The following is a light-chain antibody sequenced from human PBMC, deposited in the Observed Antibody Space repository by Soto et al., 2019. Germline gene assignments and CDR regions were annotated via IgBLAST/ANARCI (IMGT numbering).Light chain of an antibody. J-gene: IGKJ2*02. CDR3: QQFDSGPCT. CDR1: QDITNY. CDR2: DTS. Sequence: IQMTQSPSSLSASVGDRVTITCQASQDITNYLIWYQQKPGKAPKLLIYDTSSLGTGVSSRFSGSGSGPHFTLTISSLQPEDIATYYCQQFDSGPCTFGQGTKLEMK. V-gene: IGKV1-33*01.